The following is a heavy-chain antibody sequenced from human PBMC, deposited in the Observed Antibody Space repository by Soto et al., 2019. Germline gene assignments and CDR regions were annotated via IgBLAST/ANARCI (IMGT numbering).Heavy chain of an antibody. V-gene: IGHV4-4*02. CDR3: ASGYEDFDY. CDR2: INHIGST. Sequence: SETLSLTCTVFGDSISSPIWWSWVRQAPGKGLEWIGEINHIGSTNYNPPLKSRVTLSVDTSKNQFSLKLSSVTAADTAVYYCASGYEDFDYWGQGTLVTVSS. D-gene: IGHD5-12*01. J-gene: IGHJ4*02. CDR1: GDSISSPIW.